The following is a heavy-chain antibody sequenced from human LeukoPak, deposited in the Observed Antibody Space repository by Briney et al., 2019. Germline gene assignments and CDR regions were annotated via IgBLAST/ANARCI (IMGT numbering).Heavy chain of an antibody. CDR1: GFTLSSYE. D-gene: IGHD3-10*01. J-gene: IGHJ6*03. V-gene: IGHV3-48*03. CDR3: ASGSYGSGFYYFYYMDV. Sequence: GGSLRLSCTVSGFTLSSYEMTWFRQAPGKGLEWLSYISSGGDSIYYADSVKGRFTISRDNAKNSVSLQMNSLRAEDTAVYYCASGSYGSGFYYFYYMDVWGKGTTVTVSS. CDR2: ISSGGDSI.